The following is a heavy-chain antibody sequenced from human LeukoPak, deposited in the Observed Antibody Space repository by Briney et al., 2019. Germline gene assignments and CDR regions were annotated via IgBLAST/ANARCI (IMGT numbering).Heavy chain of an antibody. Sequence: ASVKVSCKASGYTFTGYYMHWVRQAPGQGLEWMGGINPNSGGTNYAQKFQGRVTMTRDKSISTAYMELSRLRSDDPPVYYCARAWIQLWRGWFDPWAQGTLVTVSS. D-gene: IGHD5-18*01. CDR1: GYTFTGYY. CDR2: INPNSGGT. V-gene: IGHV1-2*02. J-gene: IGHJ5*02. CDR3: ARAWIQLWRGWFDP.